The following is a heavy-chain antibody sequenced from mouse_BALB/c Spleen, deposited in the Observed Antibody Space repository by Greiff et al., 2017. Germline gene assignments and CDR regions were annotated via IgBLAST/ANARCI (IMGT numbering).Heavy chain of an antibody. J-gene: IGHJ4*01. D-gene: IGHD2-1*01. Sequence: EVMLVESGGGLVQPGGSLKLSCAASGFTFSSYGMSWVRQTPDKRLELVATINSNGGSTYYPDSVKGRFTISRDNAKNTLYLQMSSLKSEDTAMYYCARDGRIYYGGMDYWGQGTSVTVSS. V-gene: IGHV5-6-3*01. CDR3: ARDGRIYYGGMDY. CDR2: INSNGGST. CDR1: GFTFSSYG.